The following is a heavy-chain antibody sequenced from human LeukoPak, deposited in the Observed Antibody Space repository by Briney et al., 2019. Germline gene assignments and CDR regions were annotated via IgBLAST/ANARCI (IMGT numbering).Heavy chain of an antibody. CDR1: GGSFYGYY. V-gene: IGHV4-34*01. Sequence: SETLSLIYAGYGGSFYGYYWRWGRQAAGKRLEWIVEINNSGSTNYNPSLKSRVTISVDTSKNQSSLQLSTLTAADTAVYYCARGRTMTQPFDIWGQGTMVTVSS. J-gene: IGHJ3*02. D-gene: IGHD3-22*01. CDR3: ARGRTMTQPFDI. CDR2: INNSGST.